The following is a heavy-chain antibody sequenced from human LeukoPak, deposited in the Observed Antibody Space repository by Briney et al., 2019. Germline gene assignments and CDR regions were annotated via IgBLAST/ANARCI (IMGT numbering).Heavy chain of an antibody. D-gene: IGHD3-3*01. Sequence: QPGGSLRLSCAASGFTFSSYAMSWVRQAPGKGLEWVSAISGSGGSTYYADFVKGRFTISRDNSKNTLYLQMNSLRAEDTAVYYCAKGFRRFLEWFRRYYYYGMDVWGQGTTVTVSS. CDR2: ISGSGGST. CDR3: AKGFRRFLEWFRRYYYYGMDV. V-gene: IGHV3-23*01. CDR1: GFTFSSYA. J-gene: IGHJ6*02.